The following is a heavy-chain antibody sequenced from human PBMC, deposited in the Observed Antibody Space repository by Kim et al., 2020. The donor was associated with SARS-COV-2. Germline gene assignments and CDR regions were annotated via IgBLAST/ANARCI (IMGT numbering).Heavy chain of an antibody. CDR2: IYYSGST. Sequence: SETLSLTCTVSGGSISSSSYYWGWIRQPPGKGLEWIGSIYYSGSTYHNPSLKSRVTISVDTSKNQFSLKLSSVTAADTAVYYCARQGNSSGWYWFDYYYGMDVWGQGTTVTVSS. D-gene: IGHD6-19*01. CDR1: GGSISSSSYY. J-gene: IGHJ6*02. CDR3: ARQGNSSGWYWFDYYYGMDV. V-gene: IGHV4-39*01.